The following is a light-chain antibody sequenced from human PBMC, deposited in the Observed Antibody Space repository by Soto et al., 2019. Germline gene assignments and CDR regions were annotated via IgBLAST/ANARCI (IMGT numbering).Light chain of an antibody. V-gene: IGKV3D-15*01. J-gene: IGKJ4*02. CDR2: GAS. CDR1: QSVDSN. CDR3: QQYNDLPLT. Sequence: EIVMTQSPATLSASPGDGATLSCRASQSVDSNLAWYQQKPGQTPRLLIYGASTRPTGIPARFSGSGSGTEFTLTISSLQSEDFAVYYCQQYNDLPLTFGGGTKVEIK.